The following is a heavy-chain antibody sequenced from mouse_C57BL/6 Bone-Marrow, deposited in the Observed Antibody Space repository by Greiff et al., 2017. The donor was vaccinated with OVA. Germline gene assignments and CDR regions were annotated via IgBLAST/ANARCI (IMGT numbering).Heavy chain of an antibody. CDR2: IDPENGDT. V-gene: IGHV14-4*01. Sequence: EVKLMESGAELVRPGASVKLSCTASGFNIKDDYMHWVKQRPEPGLEWIGWIDPENGDTEYASKFQGKATITADTSSNTAYLQLSSLTSEDTAVYYCTSYYYGNAMDYWGQGTSVTVSS. CDR3: TSYYYGNAMDY. J-gene: IGHJ4*01. D-gene: IGHD1-1*01. CDR1: GFNIKDDY.